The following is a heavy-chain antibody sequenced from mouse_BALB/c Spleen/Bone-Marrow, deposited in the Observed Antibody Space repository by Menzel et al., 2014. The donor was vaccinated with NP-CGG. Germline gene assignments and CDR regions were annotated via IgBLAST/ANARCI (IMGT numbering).Heavy chain of an antibody. CDR1: GYTFTSYW. J-gene: IGHJ2*01. V-gene: IGHV1S81*02. D-gene: IGHD2-1*01. CDR2: INPSNGRT. CDR3: ARCYYGNYFDY. Sequence: QVHVKQSGAELVKPGASVKLSCKASGYTFTSYWMHWVKQRPGQGLEWIGEINPSNGRTNYNEKFKSKATLTVDKSSGTAYMQLSSLTSEDSAVYYCARCYYGNYFDYWGQGTTLTVSS.